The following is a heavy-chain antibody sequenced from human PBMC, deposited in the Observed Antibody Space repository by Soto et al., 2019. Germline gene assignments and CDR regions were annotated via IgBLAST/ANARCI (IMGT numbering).Heavy chain of an antibody. V-gene: IGHV3-30*18. D-gene: IGHD3-22*01. CDR2: ISYDGSNK. CDR3: AKDGAYYDSSGYYFPFLSPLLGPPDY. J-gene: IGHJ4*02. Sequence: PGGSLRLSCAASGFTFSSYGMHWVRQAPGKGLEWVAVISYDGSNKYYADSVKGRFTISRDNSKNTLYLQMNSLRAEDTAVYYCAKDGAYYDSSGYYFPFLSPLLGPPDYWGQGTLVTVSS. CDR1: GFTFSSYG.